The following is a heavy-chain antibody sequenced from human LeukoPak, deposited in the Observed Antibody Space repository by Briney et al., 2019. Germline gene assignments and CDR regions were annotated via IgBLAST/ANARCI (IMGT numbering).Heavy chain of an antibody. CDR3: AREGYSSGSFDY. Sequence: PSETLSLTCTVSGGSISSYYWSWIRQPPGKGLEWIGYIYYSGSTNYNPSLKSRVTISVDTSKNQFSLKLSSVTAADTAVYYCAREGYSSGSFDYWGQGTLVTVS. D-gene: IGHD6-19*01. J-gene: IGHJ4*02. CDR1: GGSISSYY. CDR2: IYYSGST. V-gene: IGHV4-59*01.